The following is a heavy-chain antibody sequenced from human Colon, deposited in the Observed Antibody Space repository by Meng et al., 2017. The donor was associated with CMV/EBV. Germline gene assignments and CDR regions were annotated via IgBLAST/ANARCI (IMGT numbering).Heavy chain of an antibody. CDR1: GFSFITSS. Sequence: GGSLRLSCAASGFSFITSSMHWVRQAPGKGLEYVSAISRDGRNKYYAASLKGRFTISRDNSKNTLYLEMGNLRPEDTAVYYCATDPSTVTTNYWGQGTLVTVSS. V-gene: IGHV3-64*02. J-gene: IGHJ4*02. D-gene: IGHD4-17*01. CDR2: ISRDGRNK. CDR3: ATDPSTVTTNY.